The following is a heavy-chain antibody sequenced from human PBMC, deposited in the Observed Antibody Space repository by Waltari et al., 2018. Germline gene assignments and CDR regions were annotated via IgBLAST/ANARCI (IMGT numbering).Heavy chain of an antibody. J-gene: IGHJ5*02. CDR3: ARDGYDYVWGSYIWFDP. CDR2: INPNSGGT. CDR1: GYTFTGYY. V-gene: IGHV1-2*02. D-gene: IGHD3-16*01. Sequence: QVQLVQSGAEVKKPGASVKVSCKASGYTFTGYYMHWVRQAPGQGLEWMGWINPNSGGTNNAQKFQGRVTMTRDTSISTAYMELSRLRSDDTAVYYCARDGYDYVWGSYIWFDPWGQGTLVTVSS.